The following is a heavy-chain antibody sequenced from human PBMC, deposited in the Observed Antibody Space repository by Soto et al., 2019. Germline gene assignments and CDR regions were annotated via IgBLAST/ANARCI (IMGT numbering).Heavy chain of an antibody. D-gene: IGHD3-10*01. CDR1: GGSISNNY. V-gene: IGHV4-59*01. J-gene: IGHJ6*02. CDR2: IHYSGST. Sequence: SETLSLTCTVSGGSISNNYWSWIRQPPGKGLEWIGYIHYSGSTNYNPSLKSRVTISVDTSKNQFSLKLSSVTAADTAVYYCAREGSDPSMDVWGQGTTVTVSS. CDR3: AREGSDPSMDV.